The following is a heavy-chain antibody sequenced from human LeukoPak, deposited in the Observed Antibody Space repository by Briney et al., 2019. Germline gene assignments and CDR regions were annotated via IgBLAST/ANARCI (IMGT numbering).Heavy chain of an antibody. D-gene: IGHD6-25*01. CDR3: ARDPPARWFDP. CDR2: ISSSSSYI. Sequence: GGSLRLSCAASGFTFSSYSMNWVRQAPGKGLEWVSSISSSSSYIYYADSVKGRFTISRDNAKNSLYLQMNSLRAEDTAVYYCARDPPARWFDPWGQGTLVTVSS. V-gene: IGHV3-21*01. CDR1: GFTFSSYS. J-gene: IGHJ5*02.